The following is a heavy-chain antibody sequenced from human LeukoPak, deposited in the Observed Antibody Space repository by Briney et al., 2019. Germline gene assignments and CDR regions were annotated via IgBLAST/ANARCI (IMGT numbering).Heavy chain of an antibody. J-gene: IGHJ6*02. Sequence: GGSLRLSCSASGFPFSSYAMHWVRQAPGKRLEYVSAISDSGGSTYYADSVKGRFTISRDNSKNTLYLQMSSLRAEDTAVYFCVRGYSFGPYGMDVWGQGTTVTVSS. D-gene: IGHD2-15*01. CDR2: ISDSGGST. CDR1: GFPFSSYA. V-gene: IGHV3-64D*09. CDR3: VRGYSFGPYGMDV.